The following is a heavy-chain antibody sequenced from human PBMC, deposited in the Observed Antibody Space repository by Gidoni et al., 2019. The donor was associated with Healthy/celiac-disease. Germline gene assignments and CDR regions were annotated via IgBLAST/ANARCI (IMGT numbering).Heavy chain of an antibody. J-gene: IGHJ6*02. CDR2: IYWDDDK. D-gene: IGHD3-3*02. Sequence: QLTLKESGPTLVKPTQTLTLTCTFSWFPLSTRGVGVGWIRQPPGKALEWLALIYWDDDKRYSPSLKSRLTITKDTSKNQVVLTMTNMDPVDTATYYCAHSRHSDGSYGMDVWGQGTTVTVSS. CDR3: AHSRHSDGSYGMDV. V-gene: IGHV2-5*02. CDR1: WFPLSTRGVG.